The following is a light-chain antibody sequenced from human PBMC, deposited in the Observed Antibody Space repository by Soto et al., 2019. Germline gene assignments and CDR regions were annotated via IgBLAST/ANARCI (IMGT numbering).Light chain of an antibody. CDR3: SSYTSSSTRVV. V-gene: IGLV2-14*01. Sequence: QLVLTQPASVSGSPGQSITISCTGTSSDVGGYNCVSWYQQHPGKAPKLMIYEVSNRPSGVSNRFSGSKSGNTASLTISGLQAEDEADYYCSSYTSSSTRVVFGGGTQLTVL. J-gene: IGLJ2*01. CDR2: EVS. CDR1: SSDVGGYNC.